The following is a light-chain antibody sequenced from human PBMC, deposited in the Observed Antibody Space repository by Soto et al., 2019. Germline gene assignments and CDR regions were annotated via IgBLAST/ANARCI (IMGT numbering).Light chain of an antibody. J-gene: IGKJ2*01. Sequence: DIVMTQSPPSLTVTPGEPASISFRSSQRLLHSNGNTFLDWYLQKPGQSPQLLIYLGSNRASGVTDRVSGSEAGTDFTLKISRVQAEDVGVYYCMQALQTPYTFGQGTKV. V-gene: IGKV2-28*01. CDR1: QRLLHSNGNTF. CDR2: LGS. CDR3: MQALQTPYT.